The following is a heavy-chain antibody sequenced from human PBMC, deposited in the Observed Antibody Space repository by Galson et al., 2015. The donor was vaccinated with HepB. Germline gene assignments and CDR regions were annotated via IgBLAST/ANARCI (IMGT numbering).Heavy chain of an antibody. CDR1: GFSFSNYW. V-gene: IGHV3-74*01. D-gene: IGHD3-10*01. CDR3: ARGGVLGGMDV. CDR2: MSNDERNI. J-gene: IGHJ6*02. Sequence: SLRLSCAASGFSFSNYWMDWVRQAPGEGLEWVSDMSNDERNIRRYADSVKGRFTISRDNAKNTLYLYMNSLRVDDTALYYCARGGVLGGMDVRGQGTMVTVSS.